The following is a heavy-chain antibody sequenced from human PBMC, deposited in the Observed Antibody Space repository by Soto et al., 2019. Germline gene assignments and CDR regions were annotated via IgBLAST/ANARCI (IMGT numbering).Heavy chain of an antibody. J-gene: IGHJ5*02. V-gene: IGHV3-30*18. CDR1: GFTFSSYG. CDR3: AKQKAAAGPLTP. CDR2: ISYDGSNK. Sequence: GGSLRLSCAASGFTFSSYGMHWVRQAPGKGLEWVAVISYDGSNKYYADSVKGRFTISRDNSKNALYLQMNSLRAEDTAVYYCAKQKAAAGPLTPWGQGTLVTVSS. D-gene: IGHD6-13*01.